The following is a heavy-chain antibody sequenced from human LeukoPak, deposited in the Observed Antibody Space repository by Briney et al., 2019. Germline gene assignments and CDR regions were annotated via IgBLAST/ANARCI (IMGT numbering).Heavy chain of an antibody. J-gene: IGHJ3*02. CDR3: ARNTGRPGKNDAFDI. CDR1: GYSLSSSNW. V-gene: IGHV4-28*01. CDR2: IYYSGST. D-gene: IGHD1-14*01. Sequence: PSETLSLACAVSGYSLSSSNWWGWIRQPPGKGLEWIGYIYYSGSTYYNPSLKSRVTMSVDTSKNQFSLELSSVTAVDTAVYYCARNTGRPGKNDAFDIWGQGTMVTVSS.